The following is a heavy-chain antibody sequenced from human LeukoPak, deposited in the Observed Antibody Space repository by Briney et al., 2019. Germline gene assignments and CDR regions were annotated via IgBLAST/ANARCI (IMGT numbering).Heavy chain of an antibody. CDR2: IYHSGST. D-gene: IGHD5-18*01. V-gene: IGHV4-30-2*01. CDR3: AGLSVDAAMAAFDY. J-gene: IGHJ4*02. CDR1: GGSISSGGYY. Sequence: ASQTLSLTCTVSGGSISSGGYYWSWIRQPPGKGLEWIGYIYHSGSTYYNPSLKSRVTISVDKSKNHFSLRLSSVTAADTAVYYCAGLSVDAAMAAFDYWGQGTLVTVSS.